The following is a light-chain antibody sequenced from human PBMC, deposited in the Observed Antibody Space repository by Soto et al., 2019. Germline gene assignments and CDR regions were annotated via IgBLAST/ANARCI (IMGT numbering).Light chain of an antibody. CDR2: DVS. CDR3: QQRSNWPLT. CDR1: QSVSSS. Sequence: EIVLTQSPATLSLSPGERATLSCRASQSVSSSLAWYQQKPGQTPRLLIYDVSNRATGIPARFSGSGSGTDFTLTVSSLEPEDFACYYCQQRSNWPLTFGGRTKVETK. J-gene: IGKJ4*01. V-gene: IGKV3-11*01.